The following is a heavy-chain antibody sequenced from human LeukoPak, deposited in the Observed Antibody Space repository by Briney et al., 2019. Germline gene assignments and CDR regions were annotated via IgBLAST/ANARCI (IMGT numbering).Heavy chain of an antibody. Sequence: SETLSLTCTVSGASLSSAGYFWSWVRQPPGKGLEWLGEVDLLGRTNYNPSLKSRVAISVEKPEKHISLWLTPVTPADTAVYYFEREEGPYRPLAYSGQGTLVTASS. V-gene: IGHV4-4*02. CDR3: EREEGPYRPLAY. J-gene: IGHJ4*02. CDR1: GASLSSAGYF. CDR2: VDLLGRT.